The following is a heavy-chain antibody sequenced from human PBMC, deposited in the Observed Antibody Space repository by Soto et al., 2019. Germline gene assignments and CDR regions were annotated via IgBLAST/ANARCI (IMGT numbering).Heavy chain of an antibody. CDR3: ARGLRTGNYGMDV. CDR2: IIPMFETV. J-gene: IGHJ6*02. D-gene: IGHD2-15*01. V-gene: IGHV1-69*01. Sequence: QEQLLQSGAGVRKPGSSVKVSCKASGGTFDNYAVSWVRQAPGQGLEWMGGIIPMFETVNYAQRFQGRLTMAADESTSTAYMELTSLTSADTALYFCARGLRTGNYGMDVWGQGTTVTISS. CDR1: GGTFDNYA.